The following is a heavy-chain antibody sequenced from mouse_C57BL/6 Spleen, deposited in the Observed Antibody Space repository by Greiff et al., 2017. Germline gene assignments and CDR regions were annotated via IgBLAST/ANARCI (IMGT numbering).Heavy chain of an antibody. CDR1: GFTFSDYG. CDR3: AKSYYDYPMDY. V-gene: IGHV5-17*01. D-gene: IGHD2-4*01. CDR2: ISSGSSTI. J-gene: IGHJ4*01. Sequence: EVKLVESGGGLVKPGGSLKLSCAASGFTFSDYGMHWVRQAPEKGLEWVAYISSGSSTIYYADTVKGRFTISRDNAKNTRFLQMTSLRSEDTAMYYCAKSYYDYPMDYWGQGTSVTVSS.